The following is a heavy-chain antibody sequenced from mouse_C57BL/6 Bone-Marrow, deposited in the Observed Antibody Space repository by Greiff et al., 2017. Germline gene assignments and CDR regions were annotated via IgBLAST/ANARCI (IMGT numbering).Heavy chain of an antibody. CDR2: SRNKANDYTT. CDR3: AREDLGAMDY. V-gene: IGHV7-1*01. Sequence: EVKLMESGGGLVQSGRSLRLSCATSGFTFSDFYMEWVRQAPGKGLEWIAASRNKANDYTTEYSASVKGRFIVSRDTSQSILYLQMNALRAEDTAIYYCAREDLGAMDYWGQGTSVTVSS. CDR1: GFTFSDFY. J-gene: IGHJ4*01.